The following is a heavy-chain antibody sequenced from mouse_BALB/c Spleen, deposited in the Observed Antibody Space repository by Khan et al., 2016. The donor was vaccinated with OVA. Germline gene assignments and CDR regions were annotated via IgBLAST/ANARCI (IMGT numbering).Heavy chain of an antibody. CDR2: MWGAGTT. D-gene: IGHD2-12*01. CDR1: GLSLINYG. V-gene: IGHV2-3*01. Sequence: QVQLKQSGPGLVAPSQSLSITCTVSGLSLINYGVSWIRQPPGKGLEWLGVMWGAGTTNNHSTPKPRLSINKDNSTSQVFFQLTSLQTDDTATYFCGSIYNDLAWFAYWGQGTLVTVSA. CDR3: GSIYNDLAWFAY. J-gene: IGHJ3*01.